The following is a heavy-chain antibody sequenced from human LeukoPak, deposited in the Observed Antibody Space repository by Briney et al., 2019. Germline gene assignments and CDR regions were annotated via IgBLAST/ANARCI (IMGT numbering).Heavy chain of an antibody. CDR1: GFTFDDYA. D-gene: IGHD4-17*01. J-gene: IGHJ4*02. CDR2: ISWNSGSI. V-gene: IGHV3-9*01. Sequence: GGSLRLSCAASGFTFDDYAMHWVRQAPGKGLEWVSGISWNSGSIGYADSVKGRFTISRDNAKNSLYLQMNSLRAEDTALYYCAKDMLSTEDYGDYVGFDYWGQGTLVTVSS. CDR3: AKDMLSTEDYGDYVGFDY.